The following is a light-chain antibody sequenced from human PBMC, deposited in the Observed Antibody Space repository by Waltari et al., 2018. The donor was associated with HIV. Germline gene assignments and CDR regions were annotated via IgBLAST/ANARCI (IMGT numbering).Light chain of an antibody. J-gene: IGLJ2*01. CDR3: AAWDDSLRGA. CDR1: SSNIESNY. CDR2: RNN. V-gene: IGLV1-47*01. Sequence: QSVLTQPPSASGTPGQRVTISCSGSSSNIESNYVYWYQQLPGTAPKLLIYRNNPRPSGVPDRFSASKSGTSASLAISGLRSEDEAKYYCAAWDDSLRGAFGGRTKLTVL.